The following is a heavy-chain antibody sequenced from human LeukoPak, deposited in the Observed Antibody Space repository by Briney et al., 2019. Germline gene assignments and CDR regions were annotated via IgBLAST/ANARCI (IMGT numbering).Heavy chain of an antibody. J-gene: IGHJ6*02. Sequence: GGSLRLSCVVSEFTFSDYNMNWVRQAPGKGLEWVSYISSSGSTIYYADSVKGRFTISRDNAKNSLYLQMNSLRAEDTAVYYCARDHVAVAGTQYYYYGMDVWGQGTTVTVSS. CDR3: ARDHVAVAGTQYYYYGMDV. D-gene: IGHD6-19*01. CDR1: EFTFSDYN. CDR2: ISSSGSTI. V-gene: IGHV3-11*04.